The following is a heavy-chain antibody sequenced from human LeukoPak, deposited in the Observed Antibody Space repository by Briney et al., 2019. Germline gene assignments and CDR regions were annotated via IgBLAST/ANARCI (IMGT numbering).Heavy chain of an antibody. CDR3: ARVNYDYVWGSYRGLNYYYGMDV. J-gene: IGHJ6*02. V-gene: IGHV3-33*01. CDR2: IWFDGSNK. D-gene: IGHD3-16*02. CDR1: GFTFSNHA. Sequence: GGSLRLSCAASGFTFSNHAIHWVRQAPGKGLEWVAVIWFDGSNKYYVDSVKGRFTISRDNSKNTLYLQMNSLRAEDTAVYYCARVNYDYVWGSYRGLNYYYGMDVWGQGTTVTVSS.